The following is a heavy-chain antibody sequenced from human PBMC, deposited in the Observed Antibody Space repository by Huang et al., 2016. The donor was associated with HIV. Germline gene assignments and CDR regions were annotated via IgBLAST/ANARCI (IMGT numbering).Heavy chain of an antibody. V-gene: IGHV3-7*01. CDR3: ARARDFFDTTDYYPAACDI. Sequence: EVQLVESGGGLVQPGGSLRLSCTASGFTFSNFGMSWVRQTPGKGLEWVGTIKHDGTDIYYVASVECRFTISRDTAQTSVYLQRRTLRAEDTAVYYCARARDFFDTTDYYPAACDIWGRGTMVTVSS. CDR1: GFTFSNFG. CDR2: IKHDGTDI. D-gene: IGHD3-22*01. J-gene: IGHJ3*02.